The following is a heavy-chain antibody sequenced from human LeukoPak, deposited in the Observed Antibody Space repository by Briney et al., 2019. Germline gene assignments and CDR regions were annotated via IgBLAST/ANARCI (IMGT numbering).Heavy chain of an antibody. CDR2: ISAYNGNT. D-gene: IGHD6-19*01. Sequence: ASVTVSCKASGYTFTSYGISWVRQAPGQGLEWMGWISAYNGNTNYAQKLQGRVTMTTDTSTSTAYMELRSLRSDDTAVYYCARGGYIAVAGPRGYGMDVWGKGTTVTVSS. CDR1: GYTFTSYG. J-gene: IGHJ6*04. CDR3: ARGGYIAVAGPRGYGMDV. V-gene: IGHV1-18*04.